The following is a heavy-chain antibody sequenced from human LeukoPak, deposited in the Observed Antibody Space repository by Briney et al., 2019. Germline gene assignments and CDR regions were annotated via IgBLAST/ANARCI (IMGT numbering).Heavy chain of an antibody. D-gene: IGHD6-19*01. J-gene: IGHJ4*02. CDR3: AKFFYDTVAGFYFDY. V-gene: IGHV3-23*01. CDR2: ISGSGGST. CDR1: GFTFSSYA. Sequence: GGSLRLSCAASGFTFSSYAMSWVRQAPGKGLEWVSAISGSGGSTYYADSVKGRFTISRDNSKNTLYLQMNSLTAEDTAVYYCAKFFYDTVAGFYFDYWGQGTLVTVSS.